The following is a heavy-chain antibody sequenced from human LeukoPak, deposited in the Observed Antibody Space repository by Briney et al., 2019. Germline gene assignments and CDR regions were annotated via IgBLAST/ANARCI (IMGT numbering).Heavy chain of an antibody. CDR3: ARGGYSFDY. D-gene: IGHD5-12*01. CDR2: IGGSGGST. Sequence: QPGGSLRLSCAASGFTFSSYAMSWVRQAPGKGLEWVSSIGGSGGSTYYADSVKGRSTISRDTSKNTLYLQMNSLRAEDTAVYYCARGGYSFDYLGQGTLVTVSS. V-gene: IGHV3-23*01. CDR1: GFTFSSYA. J-gene: IGHJ4*02.